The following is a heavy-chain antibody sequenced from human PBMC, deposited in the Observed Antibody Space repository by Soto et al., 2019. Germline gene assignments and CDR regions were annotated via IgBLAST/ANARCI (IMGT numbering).Heavy chain of an antibody. CDR2: ISGSGGST. D-gene: IGHD2-15*01. Sequence: EVQLLESGGGLVQPGGSLRLSCAASGFTFSSYAMSWVRQAPGKGLEWVSAISGSGGSTYYADSVKGRFTISRDNSKNTLYLQMNSLRAEDTAVYYCAIDRYCSGGSCYGVFDYWGQGTLVTVSS. V-gene: IGHV3-23*01. J-gene: IGHJ4*02. CDR1: GFTFSSYA. CDR3: AIDRYCSGGSCYGVFDY.